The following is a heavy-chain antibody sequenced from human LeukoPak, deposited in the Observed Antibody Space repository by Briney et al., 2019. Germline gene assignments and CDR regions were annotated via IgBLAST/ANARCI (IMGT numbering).Heavy chain of an antibody. CDR1: AFTFSSYS. J-gene: IGHJ4*02. D-gene: IGHD3-3*01. CDR3: AKVASDYDFWSGHGGY. CDR2: ISGSGGST. V-gene: IGHV3-23*01. Sequence: PGGSLRLSCAASAFTFSSYSMNWVRQAPGKGLEWVSAISGSGGSTYYADSVKGRFTISRDNSKNTLYLQMNSLRAEDTAVYYCAKVASDYDFWSGHGGYWGQGTLVTVSS.